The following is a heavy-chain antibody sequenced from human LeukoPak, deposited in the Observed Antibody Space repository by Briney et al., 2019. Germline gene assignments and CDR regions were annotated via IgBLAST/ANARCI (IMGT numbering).Heavy chain of an antibody. D-gene: IGHD3-3*01. J-gene: IGHJ4*02. V-gene: IGHV4-59*13. CDR1: VGFFSNYY. Sequence: PSETLSLPCTVSVGFFSNYYWRWIRQARGRGLECIGDIYYTGCTKYNPSLNSRATISVATSNNQLSLKLRSVTAADTAIYYCARDQGYDFWSGYSAYDHWGQGTLVTVSS. CDR3: ARDQGYDFWSGYSAYDH. CDR2: IYYTGCT.